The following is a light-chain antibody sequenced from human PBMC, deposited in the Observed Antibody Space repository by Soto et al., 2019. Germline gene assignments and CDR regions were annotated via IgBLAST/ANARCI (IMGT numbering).Light chain of an antibody. CDR1: SSNIGAGYH. Sequence: QSVLTQPPSVSGAPGQRVTISCTGSSSNIGAGYHVHWYQQFPGTAPKFVIYENNRRPSGVPDRFSGSKSGTSASLAITGLQAEDEGDYYCQAYDSGLSGYVFGTGTKLTVL. J-gene: IGLJ1*01. CDR3: QAYDSGLSGYV. CDR2: ENN. V-gene: IGLV1-40*01.